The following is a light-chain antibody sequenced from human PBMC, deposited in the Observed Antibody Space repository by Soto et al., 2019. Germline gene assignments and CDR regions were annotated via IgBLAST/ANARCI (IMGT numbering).Light chain of an antibody. CDR2: DDS. CDR3: QVWESISDHVV. Sequence: SYELTQPPSVSVAPGQTARFTCGGNDIGSKSVHWYQQRPGQAPVLVVYDDSERPSGIPERFSGSNSGNTATLTISRVEAGDEADYYCQVWESISDHVVFGGGTKLTVL. J-gene: IGLJ2*01. CDR1: DIGSKS. V-gene: IGLV3-21*02.